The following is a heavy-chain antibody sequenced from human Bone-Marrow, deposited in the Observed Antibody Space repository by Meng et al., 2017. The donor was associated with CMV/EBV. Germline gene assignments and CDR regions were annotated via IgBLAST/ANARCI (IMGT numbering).Heavy chain of an antibody. CDR2: IYSGGST. D-gene: IGHD5-18*01. CDR1: GFTVSSNY. J-gene: IGHJ5*02. V-gene: IGHV3-53*01. CDR3: AKDPGIQLWLRWFDP. Sequence: GGSLRLSCAASGFTVSSNYMSWVRQAPGKGLEWVSVIYSGGSTYYADSVKGRFTISRDNSKNTLYLQMNSLRAEDTAVYYCAKDPGIQLWLRWFDPWGQGTLVTVSS.